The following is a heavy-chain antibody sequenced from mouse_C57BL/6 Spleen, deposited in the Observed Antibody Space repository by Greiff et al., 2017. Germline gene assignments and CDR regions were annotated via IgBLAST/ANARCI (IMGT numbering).Heavy chain of an antibody. CDR3: ARGGGYLDY. D-gene: IGHD1-1*02. V-gene: IGHV1-52*01. CDR2: IDPSDSET. CDR1: GYTFTSYW. Sequence: QVQLQQPGAELVRPGSSVKLSCKASGYTFTSYWMHWVKQRPIQGLEWIGNIDPSDSETHYNQKFKDKDTLTVDKSSSTAYMQLSSLTSEDSAVYYCARGGGYLDYWGQGTTLTVSS. J-gene: IGHJ2*01.